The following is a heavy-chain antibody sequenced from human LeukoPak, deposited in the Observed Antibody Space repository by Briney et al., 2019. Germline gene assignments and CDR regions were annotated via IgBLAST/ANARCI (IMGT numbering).Heavy chain of an antibody. CDR2: ISSSSSYI. D-gene: IGHD6-13*01. CDR3: ARESSSSWYGGYYYGMDV. V-gene: IGHV3-21*01. CDR1: GFTFSSYS. J-gene: IGHJ6*02. Sequence: GGSLRLSCAASGFTFSSYSMNWVRQAPGKGLEWVSSISSSSSYIYYADSVKGRFTISRDNAKNSLYLQMNSLRAEDTAVYYCARESSSSWYGGYYYGMDVWGQGTTVTVSS.